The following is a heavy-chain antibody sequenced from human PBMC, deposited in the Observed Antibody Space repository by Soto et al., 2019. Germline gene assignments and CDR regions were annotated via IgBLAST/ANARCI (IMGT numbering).Heavy chain of an antibody. J-gene: IGHJ6*02. CDR1: GYTFTSYD. Sequence: QVQLVQSGAEVKKPGASVKVSCKASGYTFTSYDINWVRQATGQGLEWMGWMNPNSGNTGYAQKFQGRVTMTRNTSRITAYMELSSLRSEDTAVYYCARMDLGSSWDIASGSQYGMDVWGQGTTVTVSS. CDR2: MNPNSGNT. D-gene: IGHD6-13*01. CDR3: ARMDLGSSWDIASGSQYGMDV. V-gene: IGHV1-8*01.